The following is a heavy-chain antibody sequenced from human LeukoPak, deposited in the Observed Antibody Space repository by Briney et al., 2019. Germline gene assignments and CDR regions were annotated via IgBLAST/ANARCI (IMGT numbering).Heavy chain of an antibody. CDR1: GGSISSSSYY. J-gene: IGHJ4*02. V-gene: IGHV4-39*07. CDR2: IYYSGST. D-gene: IGHD3-3*01. Sequence: SETLSLTCTVSGGSISSSSYYWGWIRQPPGKGLEWIGSIYYSGSTYYNPSLKSRVTISVDTSKNQFSLKLSSVTAADTAVYYCARDFWSGYYTDCWGQGTLVTVSS. CDR3: ARDFWSGYYTDC.